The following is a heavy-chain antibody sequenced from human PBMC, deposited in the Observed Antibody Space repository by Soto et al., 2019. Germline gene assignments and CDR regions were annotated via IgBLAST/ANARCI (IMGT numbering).Heavy chain of an antibody. CDR1: VYIFTSYW. CDR2: IYPGDSDT. Sequence: GESLKISCKCSVYIFTSYWIGWVRQMPGKGLEWMGIIYPGDSDTRYSPSFQGQVTISADKSISTAYLQWSSLKASDTAMYYCARHSSIAARDAFDIWGQGTMVTVSS. CDR3: ARHSSIAARDAFDI. J-gene: IGHJ3*02. V-gene: IGHV5-51*01. D-gene: IGHD6-6*01.